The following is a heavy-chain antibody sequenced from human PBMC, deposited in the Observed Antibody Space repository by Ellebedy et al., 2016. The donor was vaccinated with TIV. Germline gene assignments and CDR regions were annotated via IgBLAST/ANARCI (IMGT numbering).Heavy chain of an antibody. V-gene: IGHV3-30*18. D-gene: IGHD2-2*02. CDR1: GFTFSSYG. CDR3: AKTHTYPDY. CDR2: ISYDGSNK. J-gene: IGHJ4*02. Sequence: GGSLRLXXAASGFTFSSYGMHWVRQAPGKGLEWVAVISYDGSNKYYADSVKGRFTISRDNSKNTLYLQMNSLRAEDTAVYYCAKTHTYPDYWGQGTLVTVSS.